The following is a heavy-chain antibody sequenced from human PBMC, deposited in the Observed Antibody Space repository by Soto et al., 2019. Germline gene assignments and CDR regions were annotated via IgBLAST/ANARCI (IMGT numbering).Heavy chain of an antibody. J-gene: IGHJ4*02. CDR1: GGSISSYY. V-gene: IGHV4-59*01. CDR3: ASFPRYVSSGWVDYFDY. D-gene: IGHD6-19*01. CDR2: IYYSGST. Sequence: TSETLSLTCTVSGGSISSYYWSWIRQPPGKGLEWIGYIYYSGSTNYNPSLKSRVTISVDTSKNQFSLKLSSVTAADTAVYYCASFPRYVSSGWVDYFDYWGQGTLVTVSS.